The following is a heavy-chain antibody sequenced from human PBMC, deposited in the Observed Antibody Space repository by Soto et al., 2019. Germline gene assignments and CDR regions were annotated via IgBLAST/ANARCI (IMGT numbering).Heavy chain of an antibody. CDR1: GDTFTLYW. CDR2: IYPSDSDT. CDR3: ARPANTVADHFDL. Sequence: GESLKIPFPSSGDTFTLYWIGWVGKMPGKGLEWMGIIYPSDSDTRYSPSFQGQVTISADQSINTAYLQWDSLKASDTAIYYCARPANTVADHFDLWGQGTPVTVS. V-gene: IGHV5-51*01. J-gene: IGHJ4*02. D-gene: IGHD4-17*01.